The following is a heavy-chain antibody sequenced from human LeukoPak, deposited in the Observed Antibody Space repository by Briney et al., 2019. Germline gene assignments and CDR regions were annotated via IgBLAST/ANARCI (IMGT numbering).Heavy chain of an antibody. J-gene: IGHJ6*01. Sequence: SVKVSCKASGGTFSSYAISWVRQAPGQGLEWMGGIIPIFGTANYAQKFQGRVTITTDESTSTAYMELSSLRSEDTAVYYCAGVQGCYGPKTSGEHFNKGGRGKGDTVTVSS. CDR1: GGTFSSYA. CDR3: AGVQGCYGPKTSGEHFNKGG. CDR2: IIPIFGTA. D-gene: IGHD2-15*01. V-gene: IGHV1-69*05.